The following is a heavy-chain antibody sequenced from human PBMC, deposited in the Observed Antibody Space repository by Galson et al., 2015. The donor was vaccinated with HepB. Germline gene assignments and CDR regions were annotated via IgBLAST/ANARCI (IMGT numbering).Heavy chain of an antibody. V-gene: IGHV3-64D*06. Sequence: SLRLSCAVSGFTFSSYAMHWVRQAPGKGLEYVSAINRNGGRTYYADSVKGRFTVSRDNSKSTVYLQMSSLRAEDTAVYYCVKDRGSSSWWGGYFDYWGQGTLVTVSS. CDR1: GFTFSSYA. D-gene: IGHD6-13*01. J-gene: IGHJ4*02. CDR3: VKDRGSSSWWGGYFDY. CDR2: INRNGGRT.